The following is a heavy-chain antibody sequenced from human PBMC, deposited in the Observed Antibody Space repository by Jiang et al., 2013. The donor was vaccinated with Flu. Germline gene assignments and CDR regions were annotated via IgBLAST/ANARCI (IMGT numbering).Heavy chain of an antibody. CDR2: IYTSGST. CDR1: GGSISSGSYY. D-gene: IGHD5-18*01. J-gene: IGHJ6*02. CDR3: ARETAMAPRGMDV. V-gene: IGHV4-61*02. Sequence: GPGLVKPSQTLSLTCTVSGGSISSGSYYWSWIRQPAGKGLEWIGRIYTSGSTNYNPSLKSRVTISVDTSKNQFSLKLSSVTAADTAVYYCARETAMAPRGMDVWGQGATVTVSS.